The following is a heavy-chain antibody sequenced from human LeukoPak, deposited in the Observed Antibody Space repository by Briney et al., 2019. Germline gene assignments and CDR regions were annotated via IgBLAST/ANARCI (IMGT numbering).Heavy chain of an antibody. CDR3: ARTYSSSTPDAFDF. V-gene: IGHV3-30-3*01. Sequence: PGGSLRLSCAASGFTFSSYAMHWVRQAPGKGLEWVAVISYDGSNKYYADSVKGRFTISRDNSKNTLYLQMNSLRAEDTAVYYCARTYSSSTPDAFDFWGQGALVTVSS. D-gene: IGHD6-6*01. J-gene: IGHJ3*01. CDR1: GFTFSSYA. CDR2: ISYDGSNK.